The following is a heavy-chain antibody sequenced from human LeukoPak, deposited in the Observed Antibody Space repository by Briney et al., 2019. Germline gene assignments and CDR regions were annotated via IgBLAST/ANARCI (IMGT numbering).Heavy chain of an antibody. CDR1: GYTFTSYG. J-gene: IGHJ6*02. CDR2: ISAYNGNT. D-gene: IGHD3-3*01. V-gene: IGHV1-18*01. Sequence: ASVKVSCKASGYTFTSYGISWVRQAPGQGLEWMGWISAYNGNTNYAQKLQGRVTMTTDTSTSTAYMELRSLRSDDTAVYYCAGESRDFWGGYFLNLGFFYGMGGWGQGTTVNVSS. CDR3: AGESRDFWGGYFLNLGFFYGMGG.